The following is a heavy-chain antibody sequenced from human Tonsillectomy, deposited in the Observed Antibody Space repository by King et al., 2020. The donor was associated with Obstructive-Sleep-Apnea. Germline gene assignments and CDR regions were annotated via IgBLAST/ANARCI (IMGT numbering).Heavy chain of an antibody. CDR3: TRGDQLLSSFDY. V-gene: IGHV1-46*01. J-gene: IGHJ4*02. D-gene: IGHD3-22*01. CDR2: INLNGGST. Sequence: VQLVESGADVKEPGASVKVSCKTSGYTFTSSYMHWVRQAPGQGLEWMGIINLNGGSTTYAPRFRGRVTMTRDTFTSTVYMDLSSLRFEDTAVYYCTRGDQLLSSFDYWGQGTLVTVTS. CDR1: GYTFTSSY.